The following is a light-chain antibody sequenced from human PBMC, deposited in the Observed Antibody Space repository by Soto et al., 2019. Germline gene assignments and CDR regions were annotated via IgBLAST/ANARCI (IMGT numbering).Light chain of an antibody. CDR3: QQYVNSPIT. V-gene: IGKV3-20*01. CDR1: QTVSSSS. CDR2: GAS. J-gene: IGKJ5*01. Sequence: TQSPSTLSGSVGDRVTITCRASQTVSSSSLTWCQQKPGQAPGLLIYGASTRATAIPARFSGSGSGTDFTLTISRLEPEDFVVYYCQQYVNSPITFGQGTRLEIK.